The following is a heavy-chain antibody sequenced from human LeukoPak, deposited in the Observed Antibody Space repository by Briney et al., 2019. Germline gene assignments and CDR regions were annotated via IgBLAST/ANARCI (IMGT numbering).Heavy chain of an antibody. CDR3: ARDSVALRFLEWLLSPSPFDY. J-gene: IGHJ4*02. CDR2: ISAYNGNT. D-gene: IGHD3-3*01. Sequence: ASVKVSCKTSGYTFTSYGIPWVRQAPGQGLEWMGWISAYNGNTNYAQKLQGRVTMTRDTSTSTVYMELSSLRSEDTAVYYCARDSVALRFLEWLLSPSPFDYWGQGTLVTVSS. CDR1: GYTFTSYG. V-gene: IGHV1-18*01.